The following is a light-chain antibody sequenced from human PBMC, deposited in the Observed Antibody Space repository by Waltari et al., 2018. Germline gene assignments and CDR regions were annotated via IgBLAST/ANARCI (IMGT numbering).Light chain of an antibody. Sequence: DIQTIQSPSTLSASVGDRVTITCRASQSITNWLAWYQQKPGKAPKLLIYKASNLESGVPSRFSGSGSGTEFTLTISSLQPDDFATYYCQQYDNYWTFGQGTKVEIK. CDR3: QQYDNYWT. CDR2: KAS. CDR1: QSITNW. V-gene: IGKV1-5*03. J-gene: IGKJ1*01.